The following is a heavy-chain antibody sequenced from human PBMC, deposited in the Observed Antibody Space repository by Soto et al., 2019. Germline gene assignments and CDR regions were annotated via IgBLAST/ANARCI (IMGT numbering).Heavy chain of an antibody. J-gene: IGHJ6*02. CDR2: ISGYNGNT. CDR1: GYIFSRYG. V-gene: IGHV1-18*04. Sequence: QVQLVQSGPEVRKPGASVKVSCKASGYIFSRYGIRWVRQAPGQGLEWMAWISGYNGNTKFGERVQGRVNVTTDTSTSTAYMELRSLRSDDTAVYYCAREAAAERNYYGLDVWGQGTTVIVSS. CDR3: AREAAAERNYYGLDV. D-gene: IGHD6-13*01.